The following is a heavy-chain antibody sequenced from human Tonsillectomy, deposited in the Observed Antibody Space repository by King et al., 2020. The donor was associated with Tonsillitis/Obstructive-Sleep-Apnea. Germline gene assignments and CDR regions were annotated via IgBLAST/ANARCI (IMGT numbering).Heavy chain of an antibody. V-gene: IGHV4-34*01. Sequence: VQLTQWGAGLLKPSETLSLTCAVYGGSFSGYYWSWIRQPPGKGLEWIGEINHSGSTNYNPSLKSRVTISVDTSKNQFSLKLSSVTAADTAVYYCARRGCGSTSCYLGGYYYYYYYMDVWGKGTTVTVSS. J-gene: IGHJ6*03. CDR1: GGSFSGYY. D-gene: IGHD2-2*01. CDR3: ARRGCGSTSCYLGGYYYYYYYMDV. CDR2: INHSGST.